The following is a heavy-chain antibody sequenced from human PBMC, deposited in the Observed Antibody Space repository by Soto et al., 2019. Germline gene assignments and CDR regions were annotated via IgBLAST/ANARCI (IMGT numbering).Heavy chain of an antibody. CDR1: GGSISSYY. CDR3: ARSDTAMDLDY. Sequence: SETLSLTCTVSGGSISSYYGSWIRQPPGKGLEWIGYIYYSGSTNYNPSLKSRVTISVDTSKNQFSLKLSSVTAADTAVYYCARSDTAMDLDYWGQGTLVTVSS. V-gene: IGHV4-59*01. D-gene: IGHD5-18*01. CDR2: IYYSGST. J-gene: IGHJ4*02.